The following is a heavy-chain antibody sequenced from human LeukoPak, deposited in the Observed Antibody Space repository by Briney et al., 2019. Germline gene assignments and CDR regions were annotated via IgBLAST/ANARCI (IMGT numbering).Heavy chain of an antibody. J-gene: IGHJ5*02. CDR1: GGSINSDVY. D-gene: IGHD3-16*01. Sequence: SETPSLTCTVSGGSINSDVYWNWIRQRPGKSLEWLGYIYYRGKTYYNPSLKSRLTISIDTSKTQFSLRLTSVTAADTAVYYCATTPRDYVFWLDPWGPGILVTVSS. CDR2: IYYRGKT. V-gene: IGHV4-31*03. CDR3: ATTPRDYVFWLDP.